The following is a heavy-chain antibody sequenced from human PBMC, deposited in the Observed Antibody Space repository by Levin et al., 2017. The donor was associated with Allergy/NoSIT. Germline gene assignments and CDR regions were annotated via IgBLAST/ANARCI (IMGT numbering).Heavy chain of an antibody. J-gene: IGHJ4*02. CDR1: GFTFSSYA. D-gene: IGHD6-13*01. V-gene: IGHV3-23*01. CDR2: ISGSGGST. Sequence: LSLTCAASGFTFSSYAMSWVRQAPGKGLEWVSAISGSGGSTYYADSVKGRFTISRDNSKNTLYLQMNSLRAEDTAVYYCAKDNPSAAGIDDYWGQGTLVTVSS. CDR3: AKDNPSAAGIDDY.